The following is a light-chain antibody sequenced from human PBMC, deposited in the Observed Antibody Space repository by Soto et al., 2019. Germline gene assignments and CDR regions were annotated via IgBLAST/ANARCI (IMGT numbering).Light chain of an antibody. J-gene: IGLJ7*01. CDR3: LVSHSGARV. CDR1: SGAVTSGQY. Sequence: QAVVTQEPSLTVSPGGTVTLTCGSSSGAVTSGQYPYWFQQKPGHAPRTLIYDTRNKHSWTPARFSGSLLGGKAALTLSGAQPEDEAVYYCLVSHSGARVLGGGTQLTVL. CDR2: DTR. V-gene: IGLV7-46*01.